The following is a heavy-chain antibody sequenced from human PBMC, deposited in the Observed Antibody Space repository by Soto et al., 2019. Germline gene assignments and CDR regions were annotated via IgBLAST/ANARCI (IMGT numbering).Heavy chain of an antibody. CDR3: KADLEY. J-gene: IGHJ4*02. Sequence: EVQLVESGGGLVKPGGSLRLSCAASDFNFINAWMSWVRQSPGKGLEWVGHIKTKIDGGTTEYAAPVKGRFTISRDDSRNTLNLQMTSLKTEDTGVYYCKADLEYWGQGTLVTVSS. CDR2: IKTKIDGGTT. V-gene: IGHV3-15*01. CDR1: DFNFINAW.